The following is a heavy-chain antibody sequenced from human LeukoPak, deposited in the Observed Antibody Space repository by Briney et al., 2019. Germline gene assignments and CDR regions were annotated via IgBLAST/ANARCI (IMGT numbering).Heavy chain of an antibody. J-gene: IGHJ4*02. CDR3: ARGEVVPGAMEHGGDY. CDR1: GYTFTGYY. CDR2: INPNSGGT. D-gene: IGHD2-2*01. V-gene: IGHV1-2*02. Sequence: ASVKVSCKASGYTFTGYYMHWVRQAPGQGLEWMGWINPNSGGTNYAQKFQGRVTMTRDTSISTAYMELSRLRSDDTAVYYCARGEVVPGAMEHGGDYWGQGTLVTVSS.